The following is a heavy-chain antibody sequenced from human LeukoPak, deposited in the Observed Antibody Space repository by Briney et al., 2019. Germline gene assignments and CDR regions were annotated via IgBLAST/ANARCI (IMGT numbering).Heavy chain of an antibody. CDR2: ISSSGSTI. J-gene: IGHJ4*02. CDR3: AKPVLLWFGELPTGGDY. Sequence: GGSLRLSCAASGFTFSSYEMNWVRQAPGKGLEWVSYISSSGSTIYYADSVKGRFTISRDNAKNSLYLQMNSLRAEDTAVYYCAKPVLLWFGELPTGGDYWGQGTLVTVSS. CDR1: GFTFSSYE. D-gene: IGHD3-10*01. V-gene: IGHV3-48*03.